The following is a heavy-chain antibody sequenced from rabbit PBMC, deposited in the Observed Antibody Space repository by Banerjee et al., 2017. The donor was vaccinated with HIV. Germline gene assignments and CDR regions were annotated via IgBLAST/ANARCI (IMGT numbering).Heavy chain of an antibody. Sequence: QQQLVESGGGLVKPGASLTLTCKASGIDFSSGDGMCWVRQAPGKGLEWIACIYADSGNTYYATWAKGRFTISKTSSTTVTLQLTSLTAADTATYFCAREGAGTSPFNLWGPGTLVTVS. CDR1: GIDFSSGDG. CDR3: AREGAGTSPFNL. J-gene: IGHJ4*01. CDR2: IYADSGNT. V-gene: IGHV1S45*01. D-gene: IGHD8-1*01.